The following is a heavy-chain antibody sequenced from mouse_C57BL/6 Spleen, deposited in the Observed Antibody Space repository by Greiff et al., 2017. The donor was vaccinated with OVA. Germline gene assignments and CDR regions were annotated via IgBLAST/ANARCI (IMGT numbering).Heavy chain of an antibody. CDR2: IDPETGGT. V-gene: IGHV1-15*01. CDR1: GYTFTDYE. J-gene: IGHJ4*01. Sequence: VQLQQSGAELVRPGASVTLSCKASGYTFTDYEMHWVKQTPVHGLEWIGAIDPETGGTAYNQKFKGKAILTADKSSSTAYMELRSLTSEDSAVYYCTRHDYGAMDDWGQGTSVTVSS. CDR3: TRHDYGAMDD. D-gene: IGHD2-4*01.